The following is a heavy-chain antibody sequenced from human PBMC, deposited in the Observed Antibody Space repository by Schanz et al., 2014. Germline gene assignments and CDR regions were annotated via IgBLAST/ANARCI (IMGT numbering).Heavy chain of an antibody. CDR2: TNGDGTNA. CDR1: GFTFSDHY. D-gene: IGHD5-12*01. Sequence: QVQLVESGGGLVKPGGSLRLSCAASGFTFSDHYMNWVRQVPGKGLEWVSCTNGDGTNAKYADSVKGRFTISRDNAKKTLSLQMISLRAEDTAVYYCAKDPSHGGYDYYFDYWGHGTLVDVSA. V-gene: IGHV3-11*05. CDR3: AKDPSHGGYDYYFDY. J-gene: IGHJ4*01.